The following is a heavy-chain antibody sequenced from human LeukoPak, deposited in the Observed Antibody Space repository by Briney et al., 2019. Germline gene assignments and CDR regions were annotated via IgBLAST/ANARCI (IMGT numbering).Heavy chain of an antibody. CDR1: GYTFSSYG. V-gene: IGHV3-30*02. CDR2: IRYDGSNK. Sequence: HTGGSLRLSCAASGYTFSSYGMHWVRQAPGKGLEWVAFIRYDGSNKYYADSVKGRFTISRDNSKNTLYLQMNSLRAEDTAVYYCAKVLLVVTAYYFDYWGQGTLVTVSS. CDR3: AKVLLVVTAYYFDY. J-gene: IGHJ4*02. D-gene: IGHD4-23*01.